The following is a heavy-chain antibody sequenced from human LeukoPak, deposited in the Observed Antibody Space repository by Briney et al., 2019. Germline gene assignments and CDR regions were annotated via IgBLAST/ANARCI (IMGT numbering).Heavy chain of an antibody. Sequence: GGSLRLSCAASGFTFSSYWMTWVRQAPGKGLERVANIKQDGSEKYYVDSVKGRFIISRDNAKNSLYLQMNSLRAEDTAVYYCAREGSDWNYYYYMDVWGKGTTVTISS. CDR2: IKQDGSEK. CDR1: GFTFSSYW. CDR3: AREGSDWNYYYYMDV. V-gene: IGHV3-7*01. D-gene: IGHD6-19*01. J-gene: IGHJ6*03.